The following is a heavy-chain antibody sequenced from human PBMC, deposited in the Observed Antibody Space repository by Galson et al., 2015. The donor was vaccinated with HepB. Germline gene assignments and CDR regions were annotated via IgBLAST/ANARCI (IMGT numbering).Heavy chain of an antibody. J-gene: IGHJ4*02. CDR1: GFTFSSYG. Sequence: SLRLSCAASGFTFSSYGMHWVRQAPGKGLEWVAVIWYDGSNKYYADSVKGRFTISRDNSKNTLYLQMNSLRAEDTAVYYCARDRVRCSGGSCYSEEGVYFDYWGSGTLFTVSS. V-gene: IGHV3-33*08. D-gene: IGHD2-15*01. CDR3: ARDRVRCSGGSCYSEEGVYFDY. CDR2: IWYDGSNK.